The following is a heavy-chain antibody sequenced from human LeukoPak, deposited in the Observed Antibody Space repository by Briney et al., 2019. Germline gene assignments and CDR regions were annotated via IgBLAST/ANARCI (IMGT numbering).Heavy chain of an antibody. Sequence: ASVKVSCKASGYSFTNYYIHWMRQAPGQGLEWMGIINPSGDITSYAQKFQGRVTMTWVTSTSTVYMELNSLRSEDTAIYYCARVHAESSLSAVIDIGYFDYWGQGTLVTVSS. J-gene: IGHJ4*02. CDR2: INPSGDIT. CDR3: ARVHAESSLSAVIDIGYFDY. D-gene: IGHD2-21*01. CDR1: GYSFTNYY. V-gene: IGHV1-46*01.